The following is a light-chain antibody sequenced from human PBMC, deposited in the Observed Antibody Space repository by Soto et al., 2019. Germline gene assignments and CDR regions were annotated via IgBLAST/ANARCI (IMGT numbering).Light chain of an antibody. J-gene: IGLJ1*01. CDR2: DVT. V-gene: IGLV2-8*01. CDR1: SSDVGGYNF. Sequence: QSALTQPPSSSGSPGQSVAISCTGTSSDVGGYNFVSWYQQHPGKAPKLMIYDVTNRPSGVSNRFSGSKSGNTAPLIVSGLQAEDEADYYCSSHRGSSTPYVFGPGTKVTVL. CDR3: SSHRGSSTPYV.